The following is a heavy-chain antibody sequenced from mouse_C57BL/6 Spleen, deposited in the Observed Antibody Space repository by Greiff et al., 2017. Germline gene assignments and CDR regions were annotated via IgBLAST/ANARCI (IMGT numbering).Heavy chain of an antibody. CDR1: GFTFSDYY. J-gene: IGHJ1*03. CDR3: ARPSYYGSSGWYFDV. CDR2: ISNGGGST. Sequence: EVKLVESGGGLVQPGGSLKLSCAASGFTFSDYYMYWVRQTPEKRLEWVAYISNGGGSTYYPDTVKGRFTISRANAKKTLYLQMSRLKSEDTAMYYCARPSYYGSSGWYFDVWGTGTTVTVSS. D-gene: IGHD1-1*01. V-gene: IGHV5-12*01.